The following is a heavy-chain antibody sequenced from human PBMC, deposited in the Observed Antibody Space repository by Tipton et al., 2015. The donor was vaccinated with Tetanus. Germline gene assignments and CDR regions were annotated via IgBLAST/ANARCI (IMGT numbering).Heavy chain of an antibody. CDR2: IYHRGST. CDR3: ARISSGWYTLDY. Sequence: TLSLTCAVSGYSISSGYYWGWIRQPPGKGLEWIGSIYHRGSTYYNPSLKSRVTISVDTPKNQFSLKLSSVTAADTAVYYCARISSGWYTLDYWGQGTLVTVSS. D-gene: IGHD6-19*01. V-gene: IGHV4-38-2*01. CDR1: GYSISSGYY. J-gene: IGHJ4*02.